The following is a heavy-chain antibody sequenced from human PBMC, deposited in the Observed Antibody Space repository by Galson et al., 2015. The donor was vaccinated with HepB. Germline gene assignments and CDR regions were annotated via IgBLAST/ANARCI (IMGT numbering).Heavy chain of an antibody. CDR2: ISCHRNTI. Sequence: SLRLSCAASGFSISGYSMNWVRQAPGKGLEWLSYISCHRNTIYYTDAVKGRFTISRDNAKNSLFLQMNSLRVEDTAVYYCARERVMGWLQKSLGNLDPWGQGTLVTVSS. D-gene: IGHD5-24*01. CDR3: ARERVMGWLQKSLGNLDP. V-gene: IGHV3-48*04. J-gene: IGHJ5*02. CDR1: GFSISGYS.